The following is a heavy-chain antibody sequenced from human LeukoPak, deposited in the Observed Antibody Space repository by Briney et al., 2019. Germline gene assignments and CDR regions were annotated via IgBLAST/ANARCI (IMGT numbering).Heavy chain of an antibody. CDR3: ARDLTVTTRYYYMDV. D-gene: IGHD4-17*01. J-gene: IGHJ6*03. CDR1: GFTFSSYS. V-gene: IGHV3-21*01. Sequence: GKPLRLSCAASGFTFSSYSMNWVRQAPGKGLEWVSSISSSSSYIYYADSVKGRFTISRDNAKNSLYLQMNSLRAEDTAVYYCARDLTVTTRYYYMDVWGKGTTVTVSS. CDR2: ISSSSSYI.